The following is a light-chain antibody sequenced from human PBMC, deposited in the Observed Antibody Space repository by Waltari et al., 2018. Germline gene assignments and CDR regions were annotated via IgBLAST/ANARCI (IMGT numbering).Light chain of an antibody. Sequence: EIVLTQSPGTLSLSAGKRATLSCMASQTLNNNYLAWYQQKPGQSPGLLIFAASKRATGVPDRFSGSGSGTDFTLTISRLEPEDFAMYYCQQYGSSPYSFGQGARVDFK. CDR2: AAS. V-gene: IGKV3-20*01. CDR3: QQYGSSPYS. CDR1: QTLNNNY. J-gene: IGKJ2*01.